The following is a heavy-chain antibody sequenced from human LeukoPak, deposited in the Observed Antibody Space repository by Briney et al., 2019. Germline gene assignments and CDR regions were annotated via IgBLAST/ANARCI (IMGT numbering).Heavy chain of an antibody. V-gene: IGHV3-23*01. Sequence: GGSLRLSCTASGFTFNSYIMSWVRQAPGKGLEWVSGISTDTHYADSVKGRFTISRDNAKNTLYLQMNSLRAEDTAVYYCARRKHEYIHGIYYYYMDVWGKGTTVIVSS. CDR3: ARRKHEYIHGIYYYYMDV. D-gene: IGHD1-1*01. CDR2: ISTDT. J-gene: IGHJ6*03. CDR1: GFTFNSYI.